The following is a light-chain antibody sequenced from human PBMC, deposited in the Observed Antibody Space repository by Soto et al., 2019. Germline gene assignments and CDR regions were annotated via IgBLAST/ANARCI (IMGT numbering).Light chain of an antibody. Sequence: QSALTQPASVSGSPGXSXXXSCTGTSSDVGGYNYVSWYQQHPGKAPKLLIYGVNNRPSGVSNRFSGSKSGNTASLTISGLQAEDEADYYCSSYTRSSTVIFGGGTKLTVL. J-gene: IGLJ2*01. CDR2: GVN. CDR1: SSDVGGYNY. CDR3: SSYTRSSTVI. V-gene: IGLV2-14*01.